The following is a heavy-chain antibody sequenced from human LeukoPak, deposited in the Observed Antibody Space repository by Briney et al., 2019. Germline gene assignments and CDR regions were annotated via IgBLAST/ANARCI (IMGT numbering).Heavy chain of an antibody. V-gene: IGHV1-18*01. CDR1: GYTFTSYG. J-gene: IGHJ4*02. CDR3: ARALSCNRPLSYPYY. D-gene: IGHD1-14*01. Sequence: ASVKVSCKASGYTFTSYGISWVRQAPGQGLEWMGWISAYNGNTNYAQKLQGRVTMTTDTSTSTAYMELRSLRSDDTAVYYCARALSCNRPLSYPYYWGQGTLVTVSS. CDR2: ISAYNGNT.